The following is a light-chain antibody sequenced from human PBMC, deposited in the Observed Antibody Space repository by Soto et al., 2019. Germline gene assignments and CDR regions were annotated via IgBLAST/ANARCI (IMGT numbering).Light chain of an antibody. CDR3: QQSYSSPLT. V-gene: IGKV1-39*01. CDR1: QSISTY. CDR2: ASY. Sequence: DTMLTHSPCSLSASVLTRVTITCRASQSISTYLNWYQQKPGTAPKLLIYASYTLQSGVPSRFSGRGSGSDFTLTISSLQPEDFATYSCQQSYSSPLTFAQGTRWIS. J-gene: IGKJ1*01.